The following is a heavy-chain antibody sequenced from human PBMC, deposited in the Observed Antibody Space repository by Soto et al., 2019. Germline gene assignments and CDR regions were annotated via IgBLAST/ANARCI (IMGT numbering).Heavy chain of an antibody. CDR1: GYTFTSYY. V-gene: IGHV1-46*01. CDR3: ARASFVIPDAFDI. D-gene: IGHD3-16*02. CDR2: INPSGGST. J-gene: IGHJ3*02. Sequence: ASVKVSCKASGYTFTSYYMHWVRQSPGQGLEWMGIINPSGGSTSYAQKFQGRVTMTRDTSTSTVYMELSSLRSEDTAVYYCARASFVIPDAFDIWGQGTMVTVSS.